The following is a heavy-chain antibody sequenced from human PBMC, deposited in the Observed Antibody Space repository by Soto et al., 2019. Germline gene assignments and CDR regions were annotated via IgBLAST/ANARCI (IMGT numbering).Heavy chain of an antibody. J-gene: IGHJ5*02. CDR1: GYTFTSYG. D-gene: IGHD1-26*01. CDR3: ARVRAFVGATKGGWFAP. V-gene: IGHV1-18*01. CDR2: ISAYNGNT. Sequence: ASVKVSCKASGYTFTSYGISWVRQAPGQGLEWMGWISAYNGNTNYAQKLPGRVTMTTDTSTSTAYMELRSLRSDDTAGYYCARVRAFVGATKGGWFAPCGQGTLVIVSS.